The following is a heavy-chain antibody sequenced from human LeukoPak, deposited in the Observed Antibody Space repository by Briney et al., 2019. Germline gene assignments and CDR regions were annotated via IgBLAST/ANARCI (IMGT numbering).Heavy chain of an antibody. CDR1: GGSITSEDNY. D-gene: IGHD3-22*01. V-gene: IGHV4-30-4*01. Sequence: PSQTLSLTCTVSGGSITSEDNYWSWIRQPQGKGLEWIGDIYYSGRTFFTPSLKSRVSISIDTSKNQFSLGLTSVTAADTAIYFCARMDYDTSGHYYMGFDYWGQGAPVTVSS. CDR3: ARMDYDTSGHYYMGFDY. J-gene: IGHJ4*02. CDR2: IYYSGRT.